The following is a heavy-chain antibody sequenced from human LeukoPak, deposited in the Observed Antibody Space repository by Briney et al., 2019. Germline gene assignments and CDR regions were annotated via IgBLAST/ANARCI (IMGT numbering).Heavy chain of an antibody. CDR2: IYYSGST. CDR1: GGSISSYY. CDR3: ARGSLVSNSATGP. D-gene: IGHD2-21*01. V-gene: IGHV4-59*01. J-gene: IGHJ5*02. Sequence: SETLPLTCTVSGGSISSYYWSWIRQPPGKGLEWIGYIYYSGSTNYNPSLKSRVTISVDTSKNQFSLKLSSVTAADTAVYYCARGSLVSNSATGPWGQGTLVTVSS.